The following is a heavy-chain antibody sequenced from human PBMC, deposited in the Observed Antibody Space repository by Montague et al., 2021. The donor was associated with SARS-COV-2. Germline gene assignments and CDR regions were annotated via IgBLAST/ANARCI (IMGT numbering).Heavy chain of an antibody. CDR1: GVVIRRHR. CDR3: ARAYCGGDCDVGP. J-gene: IGHJ5*02. V-gene: IGHV4-59*11. Sequence: SETLSLTCTVSGVVIRRHRSEGNPHDLESQLECICRIQHERKTNYNPSLKSRSTISVDTSNNQFSLRLSSVTAADTAVSYCARAYCGGDCDVGPWGQGILITVSS. D-gene: IGHD2-21*02. CDR2: IQHERKT.